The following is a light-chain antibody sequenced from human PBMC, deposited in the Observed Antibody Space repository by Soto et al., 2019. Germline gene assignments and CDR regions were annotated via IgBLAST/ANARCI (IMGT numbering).Light chain of an antibody. CDR2: AAS. V-gene: IGKV1-39*01. CDR1: QDISNY. J-gene: IGKJ4*01. Sequence: IQMTQAPSSLSASVVYRVSITCQASQDISNYLNWYHQKPGKAPKLLIYAASSLQSGVPSRFSGSGSGTDFTLTISSLQPEDFATYYCQQSYSTPLTFGGGTKVDIK. CDR3: QQSYSTPLT.